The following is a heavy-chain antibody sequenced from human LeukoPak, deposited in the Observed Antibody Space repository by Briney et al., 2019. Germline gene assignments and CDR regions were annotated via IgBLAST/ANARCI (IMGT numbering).Heavy chain of an antibody. D-gene: IGHD5-24*01. CDR1: GDSVSRDSIA. V-gene: IGHV6-1*01. J-gene: IGHJ4*02. Sequence: SQTLSLTCAISGDSVSRDSIAWNWIRQSPSRGLEWLGRTYYKSAWYNDYAVSVKGRIIINPDTSKNQFSLKLSSVTAADTAVYYCAREDGSIDYWGQGTLVTVSS. CDR2: TYYKSAWYN. CDR3: AREDGSIDY.